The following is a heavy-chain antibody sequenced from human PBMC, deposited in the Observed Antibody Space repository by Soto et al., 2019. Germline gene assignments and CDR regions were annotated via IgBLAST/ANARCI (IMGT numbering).Heavy chain of an antibody. V-gene: IGHV1-2*04. CDR2: INPNSGGT. Sequence: XSVKVSFKASGYTFTGYYVHWVRQSPGQGLEWMGWINPNSGGTNYAQKFQGWVTMTRETSISTAYMELSRLRSDDTAVYYCAREVANYYYGMDVWGQGTTVTVSS. CDR1: GYTFTGYY. D-gene: IGHD2-15*01. CDR3: AREVANYYYGMDV. J-gene: IGHJ6*02.